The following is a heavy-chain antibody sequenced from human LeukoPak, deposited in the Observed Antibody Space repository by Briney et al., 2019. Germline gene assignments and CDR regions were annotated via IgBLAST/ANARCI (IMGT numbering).Heavy chain of an antibody. J-gene: IGHJ6*03. V-gene: IGHV5-51*01. CDR1: GYSFTSYW. Sequence: GESLKISCKGSGYSFTSYWIGWVRQMPGKGLEWMGIIYPGDSDTRYSPSFQGQVTISADKSISTAYLQWSSLKASDTAMYYCARHVHCSSTSCYYYYMDVWGKGATVTVSS. D-gene: IGHD2-2*01. CDR3: ARHVHCSSTSCYYYYMDV. CDR2: IYPGDSDT.